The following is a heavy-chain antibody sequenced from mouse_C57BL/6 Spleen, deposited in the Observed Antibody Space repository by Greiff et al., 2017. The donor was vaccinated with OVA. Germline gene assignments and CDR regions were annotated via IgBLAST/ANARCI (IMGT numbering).Heavy chain of an antibody. CDR1: GYTFTSYW. D-gene: IGHD1-1*01. V-gene: IGHV1-69*01. Sequence: QVQLKQPGAELVMPGASVKLSCKASGYTFTSYWMHWVKQRPGQGLEWIGEIDPSDSYTNYNQKFKGKSTLTVDKSSSTAYMQLSSLTSEDSAVYYCARSTTVVATSYWYFDVWGTGTTVTVSS. CDR2: IDPSDSYT. CDR3: ARSTTVVATSYWYFDV. J-gene: IGHJ1*03.